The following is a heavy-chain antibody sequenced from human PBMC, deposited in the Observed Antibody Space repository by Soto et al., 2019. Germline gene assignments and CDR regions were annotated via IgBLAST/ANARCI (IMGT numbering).Heavy chain of an antibody. V-gene: IGHV4-30-2*01. CDR1: GGSISSGGYS. Sequence: KPSETLSLTCAVSGGSISSGGYSWSWIRQPPGKGLEWIGYIYHSGSTYYNPSLKSRVTISVDRSKNQFSLKLSSVTAADTAVYYCARVNLDGDYDYYYGMDVWGQGTTVTVSS. CDR2: IYHSGST. J-gene: IGHJ6*02. D-gene: IGHD4-17*01. CDR3: ARVNLDGDYDYYYGMDV.